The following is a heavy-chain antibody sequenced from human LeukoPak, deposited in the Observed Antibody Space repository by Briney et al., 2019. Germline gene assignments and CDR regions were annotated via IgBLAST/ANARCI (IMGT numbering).Heavy chain of an antibody. J-gene: IGHJ4*02. CDR3: TTRSSGWYGD. CDR1: GLTFKSYG. CDR2: IFSGGST. D-gene: IGHD6-19*01. Sequence: PGTSLRLSCAASGLTFKSYGMRWVRQAPGKGLEWVSVIFSGGSTFYADSVKGRFTISRDNSKNALYLQMSSLRDEDTAVYYCTTRSSGWYGDWGQGTLVTVSS. V-gene: IGHV3-53*01.